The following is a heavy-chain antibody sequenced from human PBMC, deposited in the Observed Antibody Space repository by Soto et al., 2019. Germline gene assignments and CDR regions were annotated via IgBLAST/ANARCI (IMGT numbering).Heavy chain of an antibody. CDR2: INHSGST. D-gene: IGHD6-13*01. J-gene: IGHJ4*02. CDR3: ARDSGQQQLY. Sequence: QVQLQQWGAGLLKPSETLSLTCAVYGGSFSGYYWSWIRQPPGKGLEWIGQINHSGSTNYNPSLKGRVTISRNTSKDPVSLKLSSGARGGTAGFFWARDSGQQQLYWGQGNPVTRPS. V-gene: IGHV4-34*01. CDR1: GGSFSGYY.